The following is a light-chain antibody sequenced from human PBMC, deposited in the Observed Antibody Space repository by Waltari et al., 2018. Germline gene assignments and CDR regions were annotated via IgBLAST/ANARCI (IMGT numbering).Light chain of an antibody. J-gene: IGKJ4*01. Sequence: EIVMTQYPATLSVSPGERATISCRASQSVSSNLAWYQQKPGQAPRLLIYGASTRATGIPARFSGSGSGTEFTLTIRSMQSEDFAVYYCQQYNNWPPLTFGGGTKVEIK. CDR1: QSVSSN. CDR3: QQYNNWPPLT. CDR2: GAS. V-gene: IGKV3-15*01.